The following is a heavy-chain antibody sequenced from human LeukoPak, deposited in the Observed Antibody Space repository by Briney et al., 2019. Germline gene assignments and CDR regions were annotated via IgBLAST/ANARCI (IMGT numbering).Heavy chain of an antibody. D-gene: IGHD5-18*01. CDR2: IYSSANT. V-gene: IGHV3-53*01. CDR3: TRVRATAMDFDY. CDR1: GFPVRSNY. J-gene: IGHJ4*02. Sequence: GSLVLSFAASGFPVRSNYMSWVRQAPGKGLEWVSVIYSSANTSYANSVNTRLTISRDNSKNTQYLPMNGLRAADTAVYYCTRVRATAMDFDYWGQGTLVTVSS.